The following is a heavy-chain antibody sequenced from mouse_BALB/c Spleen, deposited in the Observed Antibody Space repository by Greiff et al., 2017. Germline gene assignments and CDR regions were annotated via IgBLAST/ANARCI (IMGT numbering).Heavy chain of an antibody. CDR2: ISSGGSYT. D-gene: IGHD4-1*01. Sequence: EVKLMESGGGLVKPGGSLKLSCAASGFTFSSYAMSWVRQSPEKRLEWVAEISSGGSYTYYPDTVTGRFTISRDNAKNTLYLEMSSLRSEDTAMYYCARDLGGTSAYWGPGTLVTVSA. CDR3: ARDLGGTSAY. J-gene: IGHJ3*01. CDR1: GFTFSSYA. V-gene: IGHV5-9-4*01.